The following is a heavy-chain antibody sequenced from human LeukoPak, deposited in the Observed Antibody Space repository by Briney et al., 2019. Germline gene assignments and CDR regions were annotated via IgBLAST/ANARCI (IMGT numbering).Heavy chain of an antibody. CDR1: GHTFTSYG. Sequence: ASVKVSCKASGHTFTSYGISWVRQAPGQGLEWMGWISAYNGNTNYAQKLQGRVTMTTDTSTSTVYMELSSLRSEDTAVYYCARDHGSAYYRAPRHWGQGTLVTVSS. CDR3: ARDHGSAYYRAPRH. D-gene: IGHD1-26*01. J-gene: IGHJ4*02. V-gene: IGHV1-18*01. CDR2: ISAYNGNT.